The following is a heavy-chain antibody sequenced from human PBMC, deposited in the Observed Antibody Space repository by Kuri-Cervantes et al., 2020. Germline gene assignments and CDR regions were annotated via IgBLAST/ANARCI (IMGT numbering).Heavy chain of an antibody. Sequence: LSLTCAASGFTVSSNYMSWVRQAPGKGLEWVSVIYSGGSTYYADSVKGRFTISRDNSKNTLYLQMNSLRAEDTAVYYCARGPRIVGAADYWGQGTLVTVSS. D-gene: IGHD1-26*01. V-gene: IGHV3-53*05. CDR2: IYSGGST. J-gene: IGHJ4*02. CDR1: GFTVSSNY. CDR3: ARGPRIVGAADY.